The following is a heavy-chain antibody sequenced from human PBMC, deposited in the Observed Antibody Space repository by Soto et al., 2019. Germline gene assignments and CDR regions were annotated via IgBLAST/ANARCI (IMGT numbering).Heavy chain of an antibody. Sequence: QVQLVQSGAEVKKPGASVKVSCKASGYTFTSYDINWVRQATGQGLEWMGWMNPNSGNTGYAQKFQGRVTMTRNTSISTAYMELSSLRSEDTAVYYCARGDSSQYYYYYYGMDVWGQGTTVTVSS. V-gene: IGHV1-8*01. CDR3: ARGDSSQYYYYYYGMDV. CDR1: GYTFTSYD. CDR2: MNPNSGNT. J-gene: IGHJ6*02. D-gene: IGHD6-13*01.